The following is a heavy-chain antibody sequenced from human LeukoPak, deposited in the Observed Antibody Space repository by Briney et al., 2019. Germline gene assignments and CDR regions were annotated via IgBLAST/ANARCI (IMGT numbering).Heavy chain of an antibody. Sequence: GASVKVSCKASGYTFTSYYMHWVRQAPGQGLEWMGIINPSGGSTSYAQKFQGRVTMTRDTSTSTVYTELSSLRSEDTAVYYCASGSSSWYYFDYWGQGTLVTVSS. CDR1: GYTFTSYY. V-gene: IGHV1-46*01. CDR3: ASGSSSWYYFDY. J-gene: IGHJ4*02. CDR2: INPSGGST. D-gene: IGHD6-13*01.